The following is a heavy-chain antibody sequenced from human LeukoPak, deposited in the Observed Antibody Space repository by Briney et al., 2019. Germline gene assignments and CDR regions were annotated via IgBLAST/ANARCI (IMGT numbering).Heavy chain of an antibody. V-gene: IGHV1-46*04. CDR3: ARGGSGLEF. CDR1: GYTFTSYY. CDR2: INPSSGIT. Sequence: ASVKVSFKASGYTFTSYYMYWVRQAPGQGLEWMGIINPSSGITNSAQKLQGRVTMTRDTSTSTVYMELSSLRSDDTAVYYCARGGSGLEFWGQGTLVTVSS. J-gene: IGHJ4*02. D-gene: IGHD3-3*01.